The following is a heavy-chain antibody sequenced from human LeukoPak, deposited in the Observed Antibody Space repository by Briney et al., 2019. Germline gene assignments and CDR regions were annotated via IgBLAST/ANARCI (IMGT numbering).Heavy chain of an antibody. Sequence: ASVKVSCKVSGYTLTELSMHWVRQAPGKGLEWMGGFDPEDGETIYAQKFQGRVTMTEDTSTDTVYMELSSLRSEDTAVYYCATEGYCTNGVCYTFGYWGQGTLVTVSS. CDR2: FDPEDGET. J-gene: IGHJ4*02. CDR1: GYTLTELS. CDR3: ATEGYCTNGVCYTFGY. D-gene: IGHD2-8*01. V-gene: IGHV1-24*01.